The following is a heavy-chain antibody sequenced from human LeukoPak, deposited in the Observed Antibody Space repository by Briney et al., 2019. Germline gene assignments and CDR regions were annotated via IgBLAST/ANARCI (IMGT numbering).Heavy chain of an antibody. V-gene: IGHV4-59*01. J-gene: IGHJ4*02. D-gene: IGHD6-13*01. Sequence: ETLSLTCTVSGGSISSYYWSWIRQPPGKGLEWIGYIYYSGSTNYNPSLKSRVTISVDTSKNQFSLKLSSVTAADTAVYYCARQSSTWYYFDYWGQGTLVTVSS. CDR2: IYYSGST. CDR1: GGSISSYY. CDR3: ARQSSTWYYFDY.